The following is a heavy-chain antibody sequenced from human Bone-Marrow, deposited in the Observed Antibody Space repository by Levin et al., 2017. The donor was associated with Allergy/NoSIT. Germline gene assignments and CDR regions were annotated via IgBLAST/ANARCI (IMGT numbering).Heavy chain of an antibody. CDR2: VDPEDEQI. V-gene: IGHV1-24*01. D-gene: IGHD3-10*01. CDR1: GYILSELS. Sequence: PGASVKVSCKVSGYILSELSMHWVRQAPGKGLEWMGGVDPEDEQIVYAQKFQGRLSMTEDTSTDTAYLELSSLRADDTAVYYCTTNSGMVRGVEGGWFDPWGQGTLVTVSS. J-gene: IGHJ5*02. CDR3: TTNSGMVRGVEGGWFDP.